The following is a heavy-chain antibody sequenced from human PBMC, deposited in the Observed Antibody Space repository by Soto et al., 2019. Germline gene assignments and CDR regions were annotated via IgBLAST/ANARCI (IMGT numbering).Heavy chain of an antibody. CDR2: IYYSGST. D-gene: IGHD3-3*01. V-gene: IGHV4-31*03. J-gene: IGHJ4*02. CDR3: ARGPGGPIRFLEWLPTDY. CDR1: GGSISGYY. Sequence: SETLSLTCTVSGGSISGYYWSWIRQHPGKGLEWIGYIYYSGSTYYNPSLKSRVTISVDTSKNQFSLKLSSVTAADTAVYYCARGPGGPIRFLEWLPTDYWGQGTLVTVSS.